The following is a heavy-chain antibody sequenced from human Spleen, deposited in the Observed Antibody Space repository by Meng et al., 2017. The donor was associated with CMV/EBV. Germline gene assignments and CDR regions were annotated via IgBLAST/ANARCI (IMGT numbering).Heavy chain of an antibody. CDR1: GGFISTYY. CDR2: IYYTGST. Sequence: GSLRLSCAVSGGFISTYYWSWFRQPPGKGLEWIGYIYYTGSTDYNPSLKSRVTMSVDTSRNQFSLTLNSVTPADTAVYYCARDRIGYYDILTGDSDLYGMDVWGQGTTVTVSS. D-gene: IGHD3-9*01. J-gene: IGHJ6*02. CDR3: ARDRIGYYDILTGDSDLYGMDV. V-gene: IGHV4-59*01.